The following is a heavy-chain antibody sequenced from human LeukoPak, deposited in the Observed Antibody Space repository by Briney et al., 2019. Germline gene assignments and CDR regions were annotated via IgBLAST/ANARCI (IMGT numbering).Heavy chain of an antibody. D-gene: IGHD3-22*01. J-gene: IGHJ3*02. CDR2: MYYSGST. CDR1: GGSISSYY. CDR3: ARGGLPPDSTGPDDAFDI. Sequence: SETLSFTCTVSGGSISSYYWRWIRQPPGKGLEWIGYMYYSGSTNYNPSLKSRVTISVDTSKNQFSLKLSSVTAADTAVYYCARGGLPPDSTGPDDAFDIWGQGTMVTVSS. V-gene: IGHV4-59*01.